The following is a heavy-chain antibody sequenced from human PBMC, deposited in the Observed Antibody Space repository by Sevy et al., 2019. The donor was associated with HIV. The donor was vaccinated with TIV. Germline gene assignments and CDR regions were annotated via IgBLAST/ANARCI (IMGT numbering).Heavy chain of an antibody. V-gene: IGHV3-21*01. CDR2: ISSSSSYI. CDR3: ARDPRTAAAGTRYFDY. Sequence: GGSLRLSCAASGFTFSSYSMNWVRQAPGKGLEGVSSISSSSSYIYYADSVKGRFTISRDNAKNSLYLQMNSLRAEDTAVYYCARDPRTAAAGTRYFDYWGQGTLVTVSS. J-gene: IGHJ4*02. D-gene: IGHD6-13*01. CDR1: GFTFSSYS.